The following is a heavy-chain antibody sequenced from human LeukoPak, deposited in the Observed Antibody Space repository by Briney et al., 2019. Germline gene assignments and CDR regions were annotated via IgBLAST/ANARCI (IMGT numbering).Heavy chain of an antibody. CDR2: ISSSGSTI. Sequence: PGGSLRLSCAASGFTFSDYYMSWIRQAPGKGLEWVSYISSSGSTIYYADSVKGRFAISRDNAKNSLYLQMNSLRAEDTAVYYCARDRKSGIAAPPGAFDIWGQGTMVTVSS. CDR3: ARDRKSGIAAPPGAFDI. CDR1: GFTFSDYY. D-gene: IGHD6-13*01. J-gene: IGHJ3*02. V-gene: IGHV3-11*04.